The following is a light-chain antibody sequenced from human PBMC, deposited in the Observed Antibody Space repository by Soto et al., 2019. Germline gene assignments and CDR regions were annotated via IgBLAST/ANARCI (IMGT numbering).Light chain of an antibody. J-gene: IGKJ1*01. Sequence: DVVMTQSPLSLPVTLGQPASISCRSSQSLVYSDRNTYLNWFQQRPGQSPRRLIYKVSNRDSGVPDRFSGSGSGTDFTLKISRVAAEDVGVYYCMQGTHWPWTFGQGTKVEIK. CDR1: QSLVYSDRNTY. V-gene: IGKV2-30*01. CDR3: MQGTHWPWT. CDR2: KVS.